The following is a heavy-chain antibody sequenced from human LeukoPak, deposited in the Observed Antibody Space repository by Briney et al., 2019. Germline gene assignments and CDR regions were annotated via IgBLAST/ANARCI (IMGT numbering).Heavy chain of an antibody. CDR1: GYTFTSYD. CDR2: MNPNSGNT. D-gene: IGHD3-3*01. CDR3: ARGIRSIFGVVTDHY. Sequence: ASVKVSCKASGYTFTSYDISWVRQATGQGLEWMGWMNPNSGNTGYAQKFQDRVTMTRNTSISTAYMELSSLRSEDTAVYYCARGIRSIFGVVTDHYWGQGTLVTVSS. V-gene: IGHV1-8*01. J-gene: IGHJ4*02.